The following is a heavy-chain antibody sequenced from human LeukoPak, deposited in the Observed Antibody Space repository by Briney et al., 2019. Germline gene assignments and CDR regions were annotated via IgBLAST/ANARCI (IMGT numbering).Heavy chain of an antibody. Sequence: ASVKVSCKASGYTFTSYGISWVRQAPGQGLEWMGWISDYNGNTNYAQKLQGRVTMTTDTSTSTAYMELRSLRSDDTAVYYCARVGIKGYSYGFGDYWGQGTLVTVSS. CDR1: GYTFTSYG. J-gene: IGHJ4*02. D-gene: IGHD5-18*01. V-gene: IGHV1-18*01. CDR2: ISDYNGNT. CDR3: ARVGIKGYSYGFGDY.